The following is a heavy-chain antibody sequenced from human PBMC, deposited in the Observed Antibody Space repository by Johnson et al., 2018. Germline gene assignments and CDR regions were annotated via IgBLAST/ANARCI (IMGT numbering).Heavy chain of an antibody. Sequence: VQLQESGGGLVQPGGSLRLSCAASGFTFSTYWMHWVRQAQGKGLMLVSRIKGDGSSTRQADAVKGRFTISRDNAKNTLTLQMNSLRGEDTAVYYCDKQKDAMIGVDEYFQNWGQGTLVTVSS. J-gene: IGHJ1*01. D-gene: IGHD3-22*01. V-gene: IGHV3-74*01. CDR2: IKGDGSST. CDR3: DKQKDAMIGVDEYFQN. CDR1: GFTFSTYW.